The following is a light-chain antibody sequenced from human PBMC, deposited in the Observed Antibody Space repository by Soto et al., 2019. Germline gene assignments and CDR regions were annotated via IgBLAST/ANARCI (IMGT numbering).Light chain of an antibody. V-gene: IGKV1-5*03. Sequence: DIQMTQSPSTLSAYVGDSVTITCRASQNINSWLAWYQQKPGKAPKVLIYRASSLQSGVPSRFSGSESGTEFTLTISSLQPDDFATYFCQQYDTYPWTFGQGTKVDIK. CDR3: QQYDTYPWT. J-gene: IGKJ1*01. CDR1: QNINSW. CDR2: RAS.